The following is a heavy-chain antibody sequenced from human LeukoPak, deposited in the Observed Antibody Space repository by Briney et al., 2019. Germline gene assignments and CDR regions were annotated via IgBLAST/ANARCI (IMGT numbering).Heavy chain of an antibody. Sequence: SETLSLTCTVSGGSISSGDYYWSWIRQPPGKGLEWIGEINHSGSTNYNPSLKSRVTISVDTSKNQFSLKLSSVTAADTAVYYCARGDYYDSSVVYWGQGTLVTVSS. V-gene: IGHV4-39*07. J-gene: IGHJ4*02. CDR3: ARGDYYDSSVVY. D-gene: IGHD3-22*01. CDR1: GGSISSGDYY. CDR2: INHSGST.